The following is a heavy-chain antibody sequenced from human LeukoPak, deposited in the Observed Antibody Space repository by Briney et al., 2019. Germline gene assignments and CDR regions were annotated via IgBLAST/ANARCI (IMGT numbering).Heavy chain of an antibody. J-gene: IGHJ3*02. V-gene: IGHV4-4*07. D-gene: IGHD3-22*01. CDR2: RYISGST. CDR1: GGSIDSYY. Sequence: SETLSLTCTVSGGSIDSYYWTWIRQPAGKGLEWIGRRYISGSTNYNPSLKSRVTMSVDTSKNQFSLRLNSVTAADTAVYYCAASRHYDSSGYYFYNAFDIWGQGTMVIVSS. CDR3: AASRHYDSSGYYFYNAFDI.